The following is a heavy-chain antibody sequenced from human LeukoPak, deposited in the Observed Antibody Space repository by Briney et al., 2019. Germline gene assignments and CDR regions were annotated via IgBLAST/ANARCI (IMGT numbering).Heavy chain of an antibody. V-gene: IGHV4-59*01. CDR1: GGSISSYY. CDR2: IYYRGST. D-gene: IGHD3-16*01. CDR3: AVGGGYFDY. J-gene: IGHJ4*02. Sequence: SETLSLTCTVSGGSISSYYWSWIRQPPGKGLEWIGYIYYRGSTNYNPSLKSRVTISVDTSKNQFSLKLSSVTAADTAVYYCAVGGGYFDYWGQGTLVTVSS.